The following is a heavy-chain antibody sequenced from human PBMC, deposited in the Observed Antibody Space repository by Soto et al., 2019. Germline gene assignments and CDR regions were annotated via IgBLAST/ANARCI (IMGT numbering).Heavy chain of an antibody. CDR3: AREPSPGELYYYYYMDV. D-gene: IGHD1-26*01. V-gene: IGHV3-66*01. CDR1: GFTVSSNY. Sequence: EVQLVESGGGLVQPGGSLRLSCAASGFTVSSNYMSWVRQAPGKGLEWVSVIYSGGSTYYADSVKGRFTISRDNSKNTLDLQMHSPSAEDTAVYYCAREPSPGELYYYYYMDVWGKGTTVTVSS. CDR2: IYSGGST. J-gene: IGHJ6*03.